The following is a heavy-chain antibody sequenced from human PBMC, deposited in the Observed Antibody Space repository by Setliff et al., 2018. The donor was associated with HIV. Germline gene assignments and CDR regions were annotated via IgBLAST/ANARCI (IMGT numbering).Heavy chain of an antibody. CDR3: ARDPLWMRAFDI. Sequence: SETLSLTCTVSHGSISNSVYYWSWIRQHPGKGLEWIGYVYYSGITYYNPSLKSRVTMSVDTSKNQFSLKMGSVTAADKAVYYCARDPLWMRAFDIWGQGTMVTVSS. J-gene: IGHJ3*02. V-gene: IGHV4-31*03. CDR2: VYYSGIT. D-gene: IGHD2-21*01. CDR1: HGSISNSVYY.